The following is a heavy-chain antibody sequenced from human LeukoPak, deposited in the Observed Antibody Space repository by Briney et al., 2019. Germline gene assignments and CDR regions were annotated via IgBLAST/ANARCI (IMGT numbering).Heavy chain of an antibody. J-gene: IGHJ4*02. D-gene: IGHD3-22*01. CDR2: ISGSCIYI. V-gene: IGHV3-21*01. CDR3: ARDPPYSDSSGYYYDY. CDR1: GFTFSTYS. Sequence: GGSLRLSCAASGFTFSTYSMNWVRQAPGKGLEWVSSISGSCIYIYYADSVKGRFTISRDNAKNSLYLQMNSLRAEDTAVYYCARDPPYSDSSGYYYDYWGQGTLVTVSS.